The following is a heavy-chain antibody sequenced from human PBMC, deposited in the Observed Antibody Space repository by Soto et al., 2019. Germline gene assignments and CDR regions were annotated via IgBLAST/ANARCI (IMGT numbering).Heavy chain of an antibody. D-gene: IGHD2-15*01. J-gene: IGHJ6*02. Sequence: QVQLVQSGAEVKKPGASVKVSCKASGYTFTGDYMHWVRQAPGQGLEWMGWINRNSGGTNYAQKLQGWVTMTRDKSTSTAYMELSRLRSDDTAVYYCARGTPHCSGGSCYSLSVYYGMDVWVQGTTVTVSS. CDR2: INRNSGGT. CDR1: GYTFTGDY. CDR3: ARGTPHCSGGSCYSLSVYYGMDV. V-gene: IGHV1-2*04.